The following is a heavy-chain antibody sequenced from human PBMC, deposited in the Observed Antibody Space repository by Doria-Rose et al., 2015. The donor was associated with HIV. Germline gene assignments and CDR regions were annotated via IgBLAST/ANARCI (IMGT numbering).Heavy chain of an antibody. CDR3: ATGVTLDY. D-gene: IGHD3-10*01. J-gene: IGHJ4*02. V-gene: IGHV3-21*01. Sequence: VQLVESGGGLVGPGGSLRLSCATSGFTFSRHRIHWVRQDPRKGLEWVSSTSSTSAYINYADSVRGRFTISRDNARNSLYLQMDSLRAEDTAIYYCATGVTLDYWGQGTLVTVSS. CDR2: TSSTSAYI. CDR1: GFTFSRHR.